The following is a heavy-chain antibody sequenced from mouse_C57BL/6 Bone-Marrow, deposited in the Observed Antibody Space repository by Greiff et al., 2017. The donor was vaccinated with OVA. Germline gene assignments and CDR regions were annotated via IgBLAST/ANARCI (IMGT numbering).Heavy chain of an antibody. D-gene: IGHD1-1*01. CDR3: ARTDYYGSSHFDY. Sequence: VKLQQPGAELVMPGASVKLSCKASGYTFTIYWMHWVKQRPGQGLEWIGEIDPSDSYTNYNQKFKGKSTLTVDKSSSTAYMQLSSLTSEDSAVYYCARTDYYGSSHFDYWGQGTTLTVSS. CDR1: GYTFTIYW. CDR2: IDPSDSYT. V-gene: IGHV1-69*01. J-gene: IGHJ2*01.